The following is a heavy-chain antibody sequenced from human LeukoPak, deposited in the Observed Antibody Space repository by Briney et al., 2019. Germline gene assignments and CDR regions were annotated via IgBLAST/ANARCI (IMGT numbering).Heavy chain of an antibody. D-gene: IGHD3-10*01. CDR3: ARDLGRLLWFGELGNWFDP. CDR1: GYTLTELS. V-gene: IGHV1-24*01. Sequence: GASVKVSCKVSGYTLTELSMHWVRQAPGKGLERMGGFDPEDGETIYAQKFQGRVTMTEDTSTDTAYMELSSLRSEDTAVYYCARDLGRLLWFGELGNWFDPWGQGTLVTVSS. J-gene: IGHJ5*02. CDR2: FDPEDGET.